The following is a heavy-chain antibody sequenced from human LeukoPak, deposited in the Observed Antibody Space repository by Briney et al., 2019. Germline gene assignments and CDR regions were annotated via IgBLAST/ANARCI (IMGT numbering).Heavy chain of an antibody. CDR3: AKSLPPKMTTVSGPDY. D-gene: IGHD4-11*01. V-gene: IGHV3-23*01. Sequence: GGSLRLSCAASGFTFSSYAMSWVRQAPGKGLEWVSAISGSGGSTYYADSVKGRFTISRDNSKNTLYLQMNSLRAEDTAVYYCAKSLPPKMTTVSGPDYWGQGTLVTVAS. CDR2: ISGSGGST. J-gene: IGHJ4*02. CDR1: GFTFSSYA.